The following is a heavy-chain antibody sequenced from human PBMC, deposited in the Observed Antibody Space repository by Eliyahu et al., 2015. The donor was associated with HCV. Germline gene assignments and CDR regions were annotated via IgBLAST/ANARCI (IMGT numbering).Heavy chain of an antibody. J-gene: IGHJ4*02. CDR1: GYSFISHD. V-gene: IGHV1-8*01. Sequence: QVQLVQSGDEVKRPGASVKVSCKTSGYSFISHDINWVRQVTGQGLEWLGRMHPISGDGRSAQRFQGRVTMTRDTSMSIAYMELGGLTSEDTAIYYCAIYERGSFSSWGQGTLVTVSS. CDR3: AIYERGSFSS. D-gene: IGHD1-26*01. CDR2: MHPISGDG.